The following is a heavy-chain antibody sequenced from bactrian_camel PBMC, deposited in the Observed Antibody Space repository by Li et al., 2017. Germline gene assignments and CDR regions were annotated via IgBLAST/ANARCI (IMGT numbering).Heavy chain of an antibody. J-gene: IGHJ7*01. V-gene: IGHV3S32*01. CDR1: AYTWAVNY. D-gene: IGHD7*01. CDR2: IFTGGGNT. Sequence: DVQLVESGGGSVQAGGSLRLSCAASAYTWAVNYMGWFRQAPGKEREGVAAIFTGGGNTFYADSVVKGRFTISQDYAKGTVYLQLNSLKTEDMATYYCAKSVVPIFSDYGMDYWGKGTQVTVS.